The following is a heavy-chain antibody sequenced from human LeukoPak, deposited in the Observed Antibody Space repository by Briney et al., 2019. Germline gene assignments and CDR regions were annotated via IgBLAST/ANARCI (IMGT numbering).Heavy chain of an antibody. CDR2: ISSSGSTI. CDR1: GFTFSSYE. CDR3: ARAVLLRYRPSDYYGMDV. V-gene: IGHV3-48*03. D-gene: IGHD2-15*01. J-gene: IGHJ6*02. Sequence: GGSLRLSCAASGFTFSSYEMNWVRQAPGKGLEWVSYISSSGSTIYYADSVKGRFTISRDNAKNSLYLQMNSLRAEDTAVYYCARAVLLRYRPSDYYGMDVWGQGTLVTVSS.